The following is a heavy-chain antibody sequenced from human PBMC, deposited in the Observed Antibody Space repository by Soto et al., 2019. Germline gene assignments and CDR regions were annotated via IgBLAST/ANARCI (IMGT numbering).Heavy chain of an antibody. CDR3: ARSASYYYDSSGYAPGY. D-gene: IGHD3-22*01. V-gene: IGHV4-31*02. CDR2: IYYSGST. Sequence: TLSLLCTLSCVSISSGGYYCSWSRQNPGKGLESIGYIYYSGSTYYNPSLKSRVTISVDTSKNQFSLKLSSVTAADTAVYYCARSASYYYDSSGYAPGYSAQRTLVT. CDR1: CVSISSGGYY. J-gene: IGHJ4*02.